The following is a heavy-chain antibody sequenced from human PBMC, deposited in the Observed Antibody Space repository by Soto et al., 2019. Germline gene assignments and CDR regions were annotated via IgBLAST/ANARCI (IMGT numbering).Heavy chain of an antibody. V-gene: IGHV1-69*02. J-gene: IGHJ4*02. CDR2: IIPILGIA. CDR1: GGTFSSYT. Sequence: ASVKVSCKASGGTFSSYTSSWVRQAPGQGLEWMGRIIPILGIANYAQKFQGRVTITADKSTSTAYMELSSLRSEDTAVYYCARFPYYDISRPLWGQGTLVTVSS. D-gene: IGHD3-9*01. CDR3: ARFPYYDISRPL.